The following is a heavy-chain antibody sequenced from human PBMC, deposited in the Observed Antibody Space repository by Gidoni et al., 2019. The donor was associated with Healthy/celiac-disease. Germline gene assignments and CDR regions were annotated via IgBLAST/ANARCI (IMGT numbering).Heavy chain of an antibody. Sequence: EVQLVESGGGLVQPGGSLSLSCAASGFTVSSNYMSWVRQAPGKGLEWVSVIYSGGSTYYADSVKGRFTISRDNSKNTLYLQMNSLRAEDTAVYYCARVGCSSTSCYNYWGQGTLVTVSS. J-gene: IGHJ4*02. V-gene: IGHV3-66*02. CDR3: ARVGCSSTSCYNY. CDR1: GFTVSSNY. CDR2: IYSGGST. D-gene: IGHD2-2*02.